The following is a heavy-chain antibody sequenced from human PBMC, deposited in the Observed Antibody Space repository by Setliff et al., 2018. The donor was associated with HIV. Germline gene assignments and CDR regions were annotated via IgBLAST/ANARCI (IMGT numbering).Heavy chain of an antibody. Sequence: GASVKVSCKASAYSFTDYFIHWVRQAPGQGLEWMGWISPYNGDTKILQKFRGRVTMTRDTSINAVYMELSRLTFGDTAVYYCARSSYQQVDQKWVNWFDPWGQGTLVTVSS. CDR2: ISPYNGDT. D-gene: IGHD3-16*02. CDR3: ARSSYQQVDQKWVNWFDP. CDR1: AYSFTDYF. J-gene: IGHJ5*02. V-gene: IGHV1-2*02.